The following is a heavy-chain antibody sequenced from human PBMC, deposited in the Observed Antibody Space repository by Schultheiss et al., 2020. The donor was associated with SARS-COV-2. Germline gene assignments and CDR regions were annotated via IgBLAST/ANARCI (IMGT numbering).Heavy chain of an antibody. CDR1: GFTFSSYA. Sequence: GGSLRLSCAASGFTFSSYAMSWVRQAPGKGLEWVSAISGSGGSTYYADTVKGRFTISRDNSKNTLYLQMNSLRAEDTAVYYCAKGHYGDYLYYFDYWGQGTLVTVSS. V-gene: IGHV3-23*01. CDR2: ISGSGGST. CDR3: AKGHYGDYLYYFDY. D-gene: IGHD4-17*01. J-gene: IGHJ4*02.